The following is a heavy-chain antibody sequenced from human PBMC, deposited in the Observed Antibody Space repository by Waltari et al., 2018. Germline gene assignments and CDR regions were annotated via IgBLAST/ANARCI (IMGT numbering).Heavy chain of an antibody. D-gene: IGHD4-17*01. CDR2: IHGSGVIN. Sequence: QVQLQESGPGLVKPSETLSLTCAVSGYSISGYYWSWIRQPPWKRLEWIGYIHGSGVINYLNPSLKSRVTLSVDTSKNQLSLKLSSVTAADTAVYYCARDSYGSNYFDYWGQGVLVTVSS. J-gene: IGHJ4*02. CDR1: GYSISGYY. V-gene: IGHV4-59*12. CDR3: ARDSYGSNYFDY.